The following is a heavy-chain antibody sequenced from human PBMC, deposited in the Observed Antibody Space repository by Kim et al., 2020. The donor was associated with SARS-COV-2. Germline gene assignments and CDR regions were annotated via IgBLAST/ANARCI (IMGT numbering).Heavy chain of an antibody. CDR3: ARGGITIFGVVNAIDY. Sequence: RTGRVSISVDTSKNQFSLKLSSVTAADTAVYYCARGGITIFGVVNAIDYWGQGTLVTVSS. V-gene: IGHV4-59*09. J-gene: IGHJ4*02. D-gene: IGHD3-3*01.